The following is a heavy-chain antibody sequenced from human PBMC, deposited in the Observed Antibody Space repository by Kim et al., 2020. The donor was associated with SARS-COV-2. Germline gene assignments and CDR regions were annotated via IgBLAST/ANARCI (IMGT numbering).Heavy chain of an antibody. J-gene: IGHJ6*01. D-gene: IGHD4-17*01. V-gene: IGHV3-48*03. CDR1: GFSLRSYD. CDR2: ISSSGSPI. CDR3: AREDSGEYEDYFYGMDV. Sequence: GGSLRLSCVASGFSLRSYDMHWVRQVPGKGLEWVSSISSSGSPIHYAASVKGRFTLSRDSAKNSLYLQMNSVRAEDTAVYYCAREDSGEYEDYFYGMDV.